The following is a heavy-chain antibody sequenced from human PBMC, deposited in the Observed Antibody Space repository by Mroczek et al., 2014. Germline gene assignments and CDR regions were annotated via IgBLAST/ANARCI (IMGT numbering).Heavy chain of an antibody. D-gene: IGHD2-15*01. J-gene: IGHJ2*01. V-gene: IGHV3-30*18. CDR1: GFTFSSYG. CDR3: AKPMRGYCSGGSCYSGYFDL. Sequence: QVQLQESGGGVVQPGRSLRLSCAASGFTFSSYGMHWVRQAPGKGLEWVAVISYDGSNKYYADSVKGRFTISRDNSKNTLYLQMNSLRAEDTAVYYCAKPMRGYCSGGSCYSGYFDLWGRGTLVTVSS. CDR2: ISYDGSNK.